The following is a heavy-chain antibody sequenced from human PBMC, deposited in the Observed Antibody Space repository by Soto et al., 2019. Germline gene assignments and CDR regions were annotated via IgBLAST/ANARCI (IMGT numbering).Heavy chain of an antibody. CDR1: GFTFSSYW. J-gene: IGHJ6*02. CDR3: ARVSNLKQISARPEFYYSYGMDV. D-gene: IGHD6-6*01. CDR2: IKQDGSEK. V-gene: IGHV3-7*01. Sequence: PGWSLRLSCAASGFTFSSYWMSLVRQAPGKGLEWVANIKQDGSEKYYVDCVKGRFTISRDNANNSLYLQMNSLRAEDTAVYYCARVSNLKQISARPEFYYSYGMDVWGEGTTVTLSS.